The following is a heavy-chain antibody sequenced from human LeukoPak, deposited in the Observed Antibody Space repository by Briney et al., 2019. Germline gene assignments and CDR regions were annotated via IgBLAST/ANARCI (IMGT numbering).Heavy chain of an antibody. Sequence: GGSLRLSCAASGFTFSSYAMNWVRQAPGKGLEWVSAISSSGVSTYYADSVKGRFTISRDNSKNTLYLQMNSLRAEDTAVYYCAKDDYSYGLYYYYYYMDVWGKGTTVTISS. V-gene: IGHV3-23*01. J-gene: IGHJ6*03. D-gene: IGHD5-18*01. CDR3: AKDDYSYGLYYYYYYMDV. CDR1: GFTFSSYA. CDR2: ISSSGVST.